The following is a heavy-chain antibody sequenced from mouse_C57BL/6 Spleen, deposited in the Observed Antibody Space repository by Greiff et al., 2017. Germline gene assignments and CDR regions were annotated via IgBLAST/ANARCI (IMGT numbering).Heavy chain of an antibody. CDR3: ARSGDYDDAA. CDR1: GYAFSSSW. D-gene: IGHD2-4*01. J-gene: IGHJ2*01. CDR2: IYPGDGDT. V-gene: IGHV1-82*01. Sequence: QVQLKQSGPELVKPGASVKISCKASGYAFSSSWMNWVKQRPGKGLEWIGRIYPGDGDTNYNGKFKGKATLTADKSSSTAYMQLSSLTSEDSAVYFCARSGDYDDAAWGQGTTLTVSS.